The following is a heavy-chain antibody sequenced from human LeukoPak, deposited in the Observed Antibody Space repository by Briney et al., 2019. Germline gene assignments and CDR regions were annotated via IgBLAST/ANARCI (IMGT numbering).Heavy chain of an antibody. J-gene: IGHJ6*03. CDR3: ARAIRDGYNSGYYYYYMDV. D-gene: IGHD5-24*01. V-gene: IGHV4-59*01. Sequence: SETLSLTCTVSGGPISSYYWSWIRQPPGKGLEWVGCIYYSGSTNYNPSLKSGVTISVDTHKNQFSLKLSSVTAADTAVYYCARAIRDGYNSGYYYYYMDVWGKGTTVTVSS. CDR2: IYYSGST. CDR1: GGPISSYY.